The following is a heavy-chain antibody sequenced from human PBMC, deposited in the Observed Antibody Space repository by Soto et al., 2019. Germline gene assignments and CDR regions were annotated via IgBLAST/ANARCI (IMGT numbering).Heavy chain of an antibody. D-gene: IGHD2-15*01. Sequence: GGSLRLSCAASGFTFSSYDMHWVRQVTGKGLEWVSAIGTAGDTYYPGSVKGRFTISRENAKNSLYLQMNSLRAEDTAVYYCARAEGYSFDYWGQGTLVTVSS. CDR2: IGTAGDT. J-gene: IGHJ4*02. CDR3: ARAEGYSFDY. CDR1: GFTFSSYD. V-gene: IGHV3-13*01.